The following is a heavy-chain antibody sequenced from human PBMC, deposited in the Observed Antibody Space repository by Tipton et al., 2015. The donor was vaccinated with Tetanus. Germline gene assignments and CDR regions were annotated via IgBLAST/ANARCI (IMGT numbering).Heavy chain of an antibody. V-gene: IGHV3-21*06. CDR2: ISSSGSHM. Sequence: SLRLSCAASGFTFSSNAMSWVRQAPGKGLEWVSSISSSGSHMYYAESVRGRFSISRDNAKNSLYLQMNSLRADDTALYYCAREGSSGWFDPWGRGTLVTVSS. J-gene: IGHJ5*02. CDR3: AREGSSGWFDP. CDR1: GFTFSSNA. D-gene: IGHD1-26*01.